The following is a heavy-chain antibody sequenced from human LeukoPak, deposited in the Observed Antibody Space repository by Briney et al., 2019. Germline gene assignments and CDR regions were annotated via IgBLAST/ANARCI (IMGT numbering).Heavy chain of an antibody. D-gene: IGHD3-16*02. J-gene: IGHJ4*02. CDR1: GGTSSSYA. Sequence: EASVKVSCKASGGTSSSYAISWVRQAPGQGLEWMGRIIPIFGIANYAQKFQGRVTITADKSTSTAYMELSSLRSEDTAVYYCARAGLGELSLFDYWGQGTLVTVSS. CDR2: IIPIFGIA. V-gene: IGHV1-69*04. CDR3: ARAGLGELSLFDY.